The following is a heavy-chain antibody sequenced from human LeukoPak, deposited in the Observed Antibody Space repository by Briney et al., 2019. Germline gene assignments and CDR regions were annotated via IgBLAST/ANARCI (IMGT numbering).Heavy chain of an antibody. V-gene: IGHV5-10-1*01. J-gene: IGHJ4*02. Sequence: GEALKISCKGSGYSFTSYWISWVRQMPGKGVEWRGRIDPSDSYTNYSPSFQGHVTISADKSISTAYLQLSSLKASDTAMYYCASEYSCWYAVGNWGQGTLVTVSS. CDR1: GYSFTSYW. CDR2: IDPSDSYT. CDR3: ASEYSCWYAVGN. D-gene: IGHD6-13*01.